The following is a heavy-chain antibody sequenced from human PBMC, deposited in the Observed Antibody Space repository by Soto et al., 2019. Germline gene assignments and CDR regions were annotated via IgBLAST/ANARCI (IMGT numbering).Heavy chain of an antibody. Sequence: QVQLVQSGAEVRKPGSSVKVSCKTSGGTLSNSAINWVRQAPGQGLEWMGSFTPIFGSTFYAQNFQDRVTITADKSTGTAYLELSSLTSEDTAVYFCARARVRGVKVGRHFDSWCQGTLVTVSS. V-gene: IGHV1-69*06. CDR2: FTPIFGST. D-gene: IGHD3-10*01. CDR1: GGTLSNSA. J-gene: IGHJ4*02. CDR3: ARARVRGVKVGRHFDS.